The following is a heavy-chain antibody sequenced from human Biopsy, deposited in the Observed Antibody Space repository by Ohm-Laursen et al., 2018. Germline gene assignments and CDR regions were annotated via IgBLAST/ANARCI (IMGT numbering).Heavy chain of an antibody. Sequence: GTLSLTCTVSGDSVTSDNYFWAWIRQPPGKGLEWIGSKHYRGGSYSNPSLRSRVAMSVATAKNQISLTLASATAADTAVYFCARHVVLTKPRRAFDIWGQGTVVTVSS. V-gene: IGHV4-39*01. D-gene: IGHD2-21*02. CDR2: KHYRGGS. CDR1: GDSVTSDNYF. J-gene: IGHJ3*02. CDR3: ARHVVLTKPRRAFDI.